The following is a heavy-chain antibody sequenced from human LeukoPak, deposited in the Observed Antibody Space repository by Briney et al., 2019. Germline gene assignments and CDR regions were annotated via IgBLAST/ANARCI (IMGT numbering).Heavy chain of an antibody. CDR1: GYTFTGYY. D-gene: IGHD6-19*01. CDR2: INPNSGGT. J-gene: IGHJ4*02. CDR3: ARDPGLYSSGWKAIDY. Sequence: GASVKVSCKASGYTFTGYYMHWVRQAPGQGLEWMGWINPNSGGTNYAQKFQGRVTMTRGTSISTAYMELSRLRSDDTAVYYCARDPGLYSSGWKAIDYWGQGTLVTVSS. V-gene: IGHV1-2*02.